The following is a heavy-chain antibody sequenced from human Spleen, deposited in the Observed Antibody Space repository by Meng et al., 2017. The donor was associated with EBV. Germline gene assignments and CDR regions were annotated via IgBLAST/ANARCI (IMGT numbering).Heavy chain of an antibody. Sequence: QLQLQAPGPGLVEPSATLSLTCTVSCGSIRSSTYYWGWIRQPPGKGLEWIGSIYYSGDTYYNPSLKSRVTISVGTSKNQFSLKLTSMTAADTAVYYCVRAEIAVAFDYWGQGNLVTVSS. CDR2: IYYSGDT. D-gene: IGHD6-19*01. V-gene: IGHV4-39*07. CDR1: CGSIRSSTYY. CDR3: VRAEIAVAFDY. J-gene: IGHJ4*02.